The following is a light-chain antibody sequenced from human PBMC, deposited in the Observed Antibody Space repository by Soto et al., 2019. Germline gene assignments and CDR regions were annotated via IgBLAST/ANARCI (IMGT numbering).Light chain of an antibody. CDR3: QLIYTTPWT. CDR1: QRISSY. Sequence: IQMTQSPSSLSASVGDRVTITCRASQRISSYLNWYQQKPGKAPRLLIYAASSLQSVVPSGFSGSGSATIFTLTISSVQPEDSAIYYCQLIYTTPWTFGQGTKVEIK. V-gene: IGKV1-39*01. CDR2: AAS. J-gene: IGKJ1*01.